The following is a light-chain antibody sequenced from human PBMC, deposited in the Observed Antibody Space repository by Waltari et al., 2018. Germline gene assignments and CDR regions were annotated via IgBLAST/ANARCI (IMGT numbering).Light chain of an antibody. Sequence: QSALAQAASVSGFPELSITISCNGTSSNIGRYNLVSWYQHHPGKAPKLFIYQGTKRISGVSTRFAGSTSGNTASRTVTELQSEDEADYYCCSYAGDNTWIFGGGTRLSGL. CDR3: CSYAGDNTWI. V-gene: IGLV2-23*01. J-gene: IGLJ2*01. CDR1: SSNIGRYNL. CDR2: QGT.